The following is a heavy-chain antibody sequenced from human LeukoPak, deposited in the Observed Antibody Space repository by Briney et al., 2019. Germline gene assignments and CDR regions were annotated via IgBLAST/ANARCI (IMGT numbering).Heavy chain of an antibody. J-gene: IGHJ4*02. CDR3: ARGGIDHSSSWYSLDY. Sequence: GGSLRLSCAASGFTFSSYAMHWVRQAPGKGLEWVAVISYDGSNKYYADSVKGRFTISRDNSKNTLYLQMNSLRAEDTAVYYCARGGIDHSSSWYSLDYWGQGTLVTVSS. CDR1: GFTFSSYA. D-gene: IGHD6-13*01. CDR2: ISYDGSNK. V-gene: IGHV3-30*04.